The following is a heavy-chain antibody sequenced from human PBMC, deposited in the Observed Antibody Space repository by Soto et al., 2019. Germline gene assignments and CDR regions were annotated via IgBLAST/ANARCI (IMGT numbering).Heavy chain of an antibody. Sequence: SVKVSCKGSGPAFPASGVQWVRQTRGQRLEWMGWILVGSGDTNYSEKFQDRVTFSRDRSTSTVYMEMSGLRSEDTAIYYGAAYSSGFYRAFDYWGQGALVTVSS. D-gene: IGHD3-22*01. J-gene: IGHJ4*02. V-gene: IGHV1-58*01. CDR1: GPAFPASG. CDR2: ILVGSGDT. CDR3: AAYSSGFYRAFDY.